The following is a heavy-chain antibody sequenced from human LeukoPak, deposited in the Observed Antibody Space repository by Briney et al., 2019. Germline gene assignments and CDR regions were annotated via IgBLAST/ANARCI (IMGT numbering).Heavy chain of an antibody. J-gene: IGHJ4*02. V-gene: IGHV4-39*07. Sequence: SETLSLTCTVSGGSISSSSYYWGWIRQPPGKGLEWIGSIYYSGSTYYNPSLKSRVTISVDTSKNQFSLKLSSVTAADTAVYYCARDGRWSSWTPFDYWGQGTLVTVS. D-gene: IGHD6-13*01. CDR2: IYYSGST. CDR1: GGSISSSSYY. CDR3: ARDGRWSSWTPFDY.